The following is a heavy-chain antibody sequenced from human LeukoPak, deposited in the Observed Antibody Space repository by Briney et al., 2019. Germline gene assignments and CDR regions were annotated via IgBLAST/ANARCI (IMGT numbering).Heavy chain of an antibody. CDR2: IKQDGSEK. Sequence: GGSLRLSCAASGFTFSTYWVAWVRQAPGKGLEWVANIKQDGSEKYYVDSVKGRFTISRDNAKNSLYLQMNSLRAEDTAVYYCARENYASGSYGDYWGQGTLVTVSS. D-gene: IGHD3-10*01. CDR1: GFTFSTYW. J-gene: IGHJ4*02. V-gene: IGHV3-7*01. CDR3: ARENYASGSYGDY.